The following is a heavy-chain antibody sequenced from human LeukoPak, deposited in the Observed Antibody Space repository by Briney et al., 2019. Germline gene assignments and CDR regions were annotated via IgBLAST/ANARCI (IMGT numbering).Heavy chain of an antibody. CDR1: GFTFSSYA. Sequence: QPGGSLTLSCAAAGFTFSSYAMSWVRQALGEGLEWVSGLSGSGGSTYYGDSVKGRFTISRDNSKNTLYLQMDSLRAEDTAVYYCAKVVGGIFDNWGQGTLVTVSS. J-gene: IGHJ4*02. CDR3: AKVVGGIFDN. D-gene: IGHD2-15*01. CDR2: LSGSGGST. V-gene: IGHV3-23*01.